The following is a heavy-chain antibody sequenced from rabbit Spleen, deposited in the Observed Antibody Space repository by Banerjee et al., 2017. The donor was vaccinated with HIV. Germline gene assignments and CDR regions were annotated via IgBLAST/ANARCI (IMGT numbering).Heavy chain of an antibody. Sequence: QEQLEESGGGLVQPEGSLTLTCKAAGFDFSSSYYMCWVRQAPGKGPEWIACISNGDGITYYANWVNGRFTISRDNAQNTLFLQLNSLTAADTATYFCVREVAAKFNLWGPGTLVTVS. V-gene: IGHV1S47*01. D-gene: IGHD4-1*01. J-gene: IGHJ4*01. CDR3: VREVAAKFNL. CDR1: GFDFSSSYY. CDR2: ISNGDGIT.